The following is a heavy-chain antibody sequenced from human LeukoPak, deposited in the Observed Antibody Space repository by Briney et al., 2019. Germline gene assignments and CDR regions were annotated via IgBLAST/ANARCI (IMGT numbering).Heavy chain of an antibody. J-gene: IGHJ4*02. V-gene: IGHV4-38-2*01. Sequence: SETLSLTCAVSGYSISSGYYWGWIRQPPGKGLEWIGSIYHSGSTYYNPSLKSRVTISVDTSKNQFSLKLRSVTAADTAVYYCARHQPADHFFDYWGQGTLVTVSS. CDR3: ARHQPADHFFDY. D-gene: IGHD2-15*01. CDR1: GYSISSGYY. CDR2: IYHSGST.